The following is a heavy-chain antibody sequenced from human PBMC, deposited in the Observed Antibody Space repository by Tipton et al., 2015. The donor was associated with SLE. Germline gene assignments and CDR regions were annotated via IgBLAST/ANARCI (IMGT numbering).Heavy chain of an antibody. Sequence: TLSLTCTVSGGSISSGFYYWSWIRQPAGKGPEWIGRIYVSGSTNYNPSLKSRVTMSVDVSKNQFSLKLSSVTAADTAVYYCARDLRAIGDRFDPWGQGALVTVSS. CDR3: ARDLRAIGDRFDP. CDR2: IYVSGST. D-gene: IGHD3-16*01. CDR1: GGSISSGFYY. V-gene: IGHV4-61*02. J-gene: IGHJ5*02.